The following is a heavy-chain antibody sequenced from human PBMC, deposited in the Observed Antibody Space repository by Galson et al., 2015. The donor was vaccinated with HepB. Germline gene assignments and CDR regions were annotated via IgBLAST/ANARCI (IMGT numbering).Heavy chain of an antibody. J-gene: IGHJ4*02. D-gene: IGHD2-2*01. CDR1: GFTVSNYY. Sequence: SLRLSCAASGFTVSNYYMSWVRQAPGKGLEWISVLYSVGTTFYADSVKGRFTISRDTSKNTLYLLMNSLRAEDTAIYYCARDTCTGTTCHGYWGQGTQVTVSS. CDR3: ARDTCTGTTCHGY. CDR2: LYSVGTT. V-gene: IGHV3-66*01.